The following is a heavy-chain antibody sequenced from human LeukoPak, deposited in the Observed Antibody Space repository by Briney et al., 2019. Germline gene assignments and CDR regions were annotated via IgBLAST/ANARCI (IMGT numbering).Heavy chain of an antibody. V-gene: IGHV3-23*01. CDR1: GFSFGSYA. CDR2: ISGSGDNT. CDR3: ARAGLGAAADV. Sequence: PGGSLRLSCAASGFSFGSYALSWVRQAPGKGLEWVSVISGSGDNTHYTDPVKGRFTISRDNSKNTLYLQMNSLRAEDTAVYYCARAGLGAAADVWGQGTLVTVSS. J-gene: IGHJ4*02. D-gene: IGHD6-13*01.